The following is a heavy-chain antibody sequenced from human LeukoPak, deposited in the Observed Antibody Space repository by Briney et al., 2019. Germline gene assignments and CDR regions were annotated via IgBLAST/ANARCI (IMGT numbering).Heavy chain of an antibody. D-gene: IGHD6-13*01. CDR3: ARDPMKQQLDY. V-gene: IGHV3-64*01. J-gene: IGHJ4*02. CDR1: GFTFSSYA. Sequence: GGSLRLSCAASGFTFSSYAMHWVRQAPGKGLEYVSAISSNGGSTYYANSVKGRFTISRDNSKNTLYLQMGSLRAEDMAVYYCARDPMKQQLDYWGQGTLVTVSS. CDR2: ISSNGGST.